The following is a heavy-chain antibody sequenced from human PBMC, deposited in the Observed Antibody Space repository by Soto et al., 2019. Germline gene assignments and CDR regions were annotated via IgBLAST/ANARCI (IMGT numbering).Heavy chain of an antibody. J-gene: IGHJ3*02. CDR2: IYWNDDE. V-gene: IGHV2-5*01. Sequence: QITLKESGPRLIKPTQPLTLTCTFSGLSLTTEGLGVGWLRQAPGKALEWLALIYWNDDERFSPSLESRLTITKDTSKNQVVLTVSNMDPVDTATYYWARNFINDGFDIWGQGTKVIVSS. D-gene: IGHD1-1*01. CDR3: ARNFINDGFDI. CDR1: GLSLTTEGLG.